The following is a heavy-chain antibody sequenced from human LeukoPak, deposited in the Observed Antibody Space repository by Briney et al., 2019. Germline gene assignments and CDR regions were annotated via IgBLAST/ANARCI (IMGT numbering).Heavy chain of an antibody. J-gene: IGHJ5*02. D-gene: IGHD6-13*01. CDR3: ARGYRIAAAERLWFDP. V-gene: IGHV1-8*01. CDR1: GYTFTSYD. Sequence: GASVKVSCKASGYTFTSYDINWVRQATGQGLEWMGWMNPNSGNTGYAQKFQGRVTMTRNTSISTAYMELSSLRSEDTAVYYCARGYRIAAAERLWFDPWGQGTLVTVSS. CDR2: MNPNSGNT.